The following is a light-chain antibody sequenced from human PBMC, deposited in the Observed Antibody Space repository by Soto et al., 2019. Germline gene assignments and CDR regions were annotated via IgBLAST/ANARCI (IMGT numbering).Light chain of an antibody. CDR1: QVISTY. J-gene: IGKJ4*01. CDR2: LAS. Sequence: IPLTQSPSSLPASVGDRVTITCRASQVISTYLAWYQQKPGTAPTLLIYLASTLQGGVPSRCSGSGSGTDFRLTISSLQPEDVATYYGQYLKSFPLTCGGGTKVEIK. CDR3: QYLKSFPLT. V-gene: IGKV1-9*01.